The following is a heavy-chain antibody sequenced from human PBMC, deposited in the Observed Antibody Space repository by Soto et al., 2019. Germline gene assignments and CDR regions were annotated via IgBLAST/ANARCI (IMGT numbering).Heavy chain of an antibody. J-gene: IGHJ6*02. CDR2: ISTYNGDT. CDR1: GYTFTRSG. D-gene: IGHD5-12*01. V-gene: IGHV1-18*01. CDR3: AREGVATYYYYGMDV. Sequence: ASVKVSCKASGYTFTRSGISLVRQAPGQGLEWMGWISTYNGDTNYAQTFQGRVTMTTDTSTSTVYMELRSLRSDDTAVYYCAREGVATYYYYGMDVWGQGTPVTVSS.